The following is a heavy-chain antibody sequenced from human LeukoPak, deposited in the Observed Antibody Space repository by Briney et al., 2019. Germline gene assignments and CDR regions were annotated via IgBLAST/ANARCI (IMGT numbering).Heavy chain of an antibody. V-gene: IGHV1-8*01. CDR1: GYTFTSYD. D-gene: IGHD3-3*01. CDR3: ARRYLSYFDFWSGQFKYYYYGMDV. J-gene: IGHJ6*02. CDR2: MNPNSGNT. Sequence: ASVKVSCKASGYTFTSYDINWVRQATGQGLVWMGWMNPNSGNTVYAQKFQGRVTMTRNTSKSTAYMELSSLRSEDTAVYYCARRYLSYFDFWSGQFKYYYYGMDVWGQGTTVTVSS.